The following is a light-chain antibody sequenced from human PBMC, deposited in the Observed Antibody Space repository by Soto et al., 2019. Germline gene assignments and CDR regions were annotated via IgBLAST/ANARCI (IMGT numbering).Light chain of an antibody. V-gene: IGKV3-15*01. CDR3: QHYNKWPPWT. CDR2: GAS. Sequence: EILMTQSPVTLSVSPGERATLSCRASQSVSTNVAWYQQKPGQAPRLLIYGASIRATTTPAKFSGSGSGTEFTLTISSLQSEDFAVYYCQHYNKWPPWTFGQGTKVDIK. CDR1: QSVSTN. J-gene: IGKJ1*01.